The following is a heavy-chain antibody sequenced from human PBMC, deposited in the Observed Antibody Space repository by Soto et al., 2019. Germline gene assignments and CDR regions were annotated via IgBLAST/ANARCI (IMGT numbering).Heavy chain of an antibody. V-gene: IGHV3-30*18. D-gene: IGHD5-12*01. CDR3: AKDLAS. J-gene: IGHJ5*02. Sequence: GGSLRLSCAASGFTFSSYGMHWVRQAPGKGLEWVAVISYDGSNKYYADSVKGRFTISRDNSKNTLYLQMNSLRAEDTAVYYCAKDLASWGQGTQVTVSS. CDR1: GFTFSSYG. CDR2: ISYDGSNK.